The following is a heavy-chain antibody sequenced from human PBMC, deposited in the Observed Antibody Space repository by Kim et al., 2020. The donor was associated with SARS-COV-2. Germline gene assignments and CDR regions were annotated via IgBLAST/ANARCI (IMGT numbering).Heavy chain of an antibody. V-gene: IGHV1-69*01. Sequence: KFQGRVTITADECTSTAYMELSSLRSEDTAVYYCARIFGGEPRGVDWFDPWGQGTLVTVSS. D-gene: IGHD2-21*01. J-gene: IGHJ5*02. CDR3: ARIFGGEPRGVDWFDP.